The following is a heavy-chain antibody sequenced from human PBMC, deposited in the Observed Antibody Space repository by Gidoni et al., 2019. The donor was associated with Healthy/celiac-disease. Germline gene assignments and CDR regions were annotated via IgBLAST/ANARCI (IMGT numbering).Heavy chain of an antibody. CDR2: INRSGST. CDR1: GRAFSGYY. V-gene: IGHV4-34*01. Sequence: QVQLQQWGAGLLKPSEPLSLTCAVYGRAFSGYYWSWIPQPPGKGLEWIGEINRSGSTNYDPSLKSRVTISVDTSKNQFSLKLSSVTAADTAVYYCARGVTTRSRGSYYSYYYYYGMDVWGQGTTVTVSS. CDR3: ARGVTTRSRGSYYSYYYYYGMDV. J-gene: IGHJ6*02. D-gene: IGHD1-26*01.